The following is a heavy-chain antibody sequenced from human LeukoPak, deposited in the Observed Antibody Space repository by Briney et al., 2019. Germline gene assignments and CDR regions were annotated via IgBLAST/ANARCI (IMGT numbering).Heavy chain of an antibody. CDR2: IWADGAP. Sequence: PSQTLSLTCTVSGGSISSGNYYWSWIRQPAGKGLEWIGRIWADGAPTYRPSLKSRVTISVDTSKNQFSLRLSSVIAAGTAVYYCARGRDSRGYQFMGFDSWGQGTLVTVSS. CDR1: GGSISSGNYY. V-gene: IGHV4-61*02. D-gene: IGHD3-22*01. CDR3: ARGRDSRGYQFMGFDS. J-gene: IGHJ4*02.